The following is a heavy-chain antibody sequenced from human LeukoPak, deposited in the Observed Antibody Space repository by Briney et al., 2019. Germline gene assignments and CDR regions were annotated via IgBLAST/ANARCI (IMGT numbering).Heavy chain of an antibody. V-gene: IGHV1-69*04. D-gene: IGHD1-7*01. J-gene: IGHJ3*02. Sequence: GASVKVSCKASGGTFSSYAISWVRQAPGQGLEWMGRIIPILGIANYAQKFQGRVTITADKSTSTAYMELSSLRSEDTAVYYCERDSNNWNYGAFDIWGQGTMVTVSS. CDR2: IIPILGIA. CDR1: GGTFSSYA. CDR3: ERDSNNWNYGAFDI.